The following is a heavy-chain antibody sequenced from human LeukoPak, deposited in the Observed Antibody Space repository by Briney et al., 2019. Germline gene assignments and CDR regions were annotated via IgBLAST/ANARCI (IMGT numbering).Heavy chain of an antibody. CDR1: GFTFTKYW. Sequence: GGSLRPSCAASGFTFTKYWMTWVRQAPGKGLEWVANIKQDGSERNYVDTVKGRSIISRDNAKNLLYLQMNSLRAEDTAVYYCARENWAPYDWGQGTLVTVSS. J-gene: IGHJ4*02. V-gene: IGHV3-7*01. D-gene: IGHD3-3*01. CDR2: IKQDGSER. CDR3: ARENWAPYD.